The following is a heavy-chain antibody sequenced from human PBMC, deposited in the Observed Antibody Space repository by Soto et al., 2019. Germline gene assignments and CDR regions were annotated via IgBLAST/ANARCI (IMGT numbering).Heavy chain of an antibody. J-gene: IGHJ4*02. Sequence: PGGSLRLSCVGSGFSFSYYSMNWVRQAPGKGLQWISYISSSSDDIHYADSVKGRFTVSRDNAKNALFLQMNSLRDDDTAIYYCARLPKGSLVTAWGQGTQVTVSS. V-gene: IGHV3-48*02. CDR2: ISSSSDDI. CDR1: GFSFSYYS. CDR3: ARLPKGSLVTA. D-gene: IGHD2-21*02.